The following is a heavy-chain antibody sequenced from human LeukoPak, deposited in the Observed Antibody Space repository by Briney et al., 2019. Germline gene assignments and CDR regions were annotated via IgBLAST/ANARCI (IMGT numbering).Heavy chain of an antibody. CDR1: GYTFTGYY. CDR3: ARGGKKQMATTPRGY. J-gene: IGHJ4*02. V-gene: IGHV1-2*02. Sequence: GASVKVSCKASGYTFTGYYMHWVRQAPGQGLEWMGWINPNSGGTNYAQKFQGRVTMTRDTSISTAYMELSRLRSDDTAVYYCARGGKKQMATTPRGYWGQGTLVTVSS. D-gene: IGHD5-24*01. CDR2: INPNSGGT.